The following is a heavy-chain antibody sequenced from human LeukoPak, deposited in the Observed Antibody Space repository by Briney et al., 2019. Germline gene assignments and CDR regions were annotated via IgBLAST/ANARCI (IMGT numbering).Heavy chain of an antibody. CDR3: ARDMAGTTSEHKRIDAFDI. CDR2: IKQDGSEK. Sequence: GGSLRLSCAASGFTFSSYWMSWVRQAPGKGLEWVANIKQDGSEKYYVDSVKGRFTISRDNAKNSLYLQMNSLRAEDTAVYYCARDMAGTTSEHKRIDAFDIWGPGTMVTVSS. D-gene: IGHD1-1*01. CDR1: GFTFSSYW. J-gene: IGHJ3*02. V-gene: IGHV3-7*01.